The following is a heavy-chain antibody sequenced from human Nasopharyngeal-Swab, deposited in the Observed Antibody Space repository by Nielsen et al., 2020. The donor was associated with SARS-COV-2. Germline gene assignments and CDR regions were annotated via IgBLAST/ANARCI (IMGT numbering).Heavy chain of an antibody. CDR1: GFTFSSYG. CDR2: ISYDGSNK. CDR3: VKGEAYYYDGKAFDI. D-gene: IGHD3-22*01. J-gene: IGHJ3*02. Sequence: GGSLRLSCAASGFTFSSYGMHWVRQAPGKGLEWVAVISYDGSNKYYADSVKGRFTISRDNSKNTLYLQMNSLRAEDTAVYYCVKGEAYYYDGKAFDIWGQGTMVTVSS. V-gene: IGHV3-30*18.